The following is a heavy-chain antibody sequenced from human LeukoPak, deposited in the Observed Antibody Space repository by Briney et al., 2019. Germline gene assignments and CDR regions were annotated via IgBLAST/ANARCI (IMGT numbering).Heavy chain of an antibody. J-gene: IGHJ4*02. V-gene: IGHV3-7*03. CDR1: GFTFSSSW. CDR3: ARRTGYSSSWYICDY. CDR2: IKQDGSEK. Sequence: GGSLRLSCAASGFTFSSSWMSWVRQAPGKGLEWVANIKQDGSEKYYVGSVKGRFTISRDNAKNSLYLQMDSLRAEDTAVYYCARRTGYSSSWYICDYWGQGTLVTVSS. D-gene: IGHD6-13*01.